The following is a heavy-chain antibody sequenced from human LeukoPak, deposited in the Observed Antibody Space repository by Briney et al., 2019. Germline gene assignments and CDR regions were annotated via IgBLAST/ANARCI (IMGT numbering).Heavy chain of an antibody. CDR2: IYTSGST. CDR3: ARDRPVVVAATRYYGMDV. CDR1: GGSISSYY. D-gene: IGHD2-15*01. Sequence: KASETLSLTCTVSGGSISSYYWSWIRQPAGKGLEWIGRIYTSGSTNYNPSLKSRVTMSVDTSKNQFSLKLSSVTAADTAVYYCARDRPVVVAATRYYGMDVWGQGTTVTVSS. J-gene: IGHJ6*02. V-gene: IGHV4-4*07.